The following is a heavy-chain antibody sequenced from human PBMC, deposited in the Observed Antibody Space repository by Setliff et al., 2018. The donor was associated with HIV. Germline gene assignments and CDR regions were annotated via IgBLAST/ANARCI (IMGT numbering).Heavy chain of an antibody. J-gene: IGHJ6*02. V-gene: IGHV4-61*05. D-gene: IGHD3-10*01. Sequence: NPSETLSLTCNVSGDSIRSSNYYWGWIRQPPGKGLEWIGYVDYNGRTDHNPSLKSRVTISLDTSKNQVSLNVRSVTAADTAVYYCARGEAQTSYYYYGMHVWGQGTTVTVSS. CDR3: ARGEAQTSYYYYGMHV. CDR1: GDSIRSSNYY. CDR2: VDYNGRT.